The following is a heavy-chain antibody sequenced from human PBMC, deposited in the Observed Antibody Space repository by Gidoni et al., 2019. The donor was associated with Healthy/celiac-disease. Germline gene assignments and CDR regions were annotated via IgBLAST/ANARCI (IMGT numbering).Heavy chain of an antibody. V-gene: IGHV3-23*01. CDR3: AKTITMIVVVIPYFDY. CDR2: ISGSGGST. CDR1: GFTFSSYA. J-gene: IGHJ4*02. Sequence: EVQLLESGGGLVQPGGSLRLSCAASGFTFSSYAMSWVRQAPGKGLEWVSAISGSGGSTYYADSVKGRFTISRDNSKNTRYLQMNSLRAEDTAVYYCAKTITMIVVVIPYFDYWGQGTLVTVSS. D-gene: IGHD3-22*01.